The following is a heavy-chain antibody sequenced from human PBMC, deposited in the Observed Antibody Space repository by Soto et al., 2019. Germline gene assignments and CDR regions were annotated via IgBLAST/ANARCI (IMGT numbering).Heavy chain of an antibody. J-gene: IGHJ5*01. CDR3: VRLIGNSWLDS. Sequence: PSQTLSLTCDISGDSVSTNTATWDWIRQSPSRGLKWLGRTYYRSRWYFDYAVSVKSRITISPDISNNQVSLQLTSVTPDDTAIYYCVRLIGNSWLDSWGQGTLVTVS. D-gene: IGHD3-22*01. CDR2: TYYRSRWYF. V-gene: IGHV6-1*01. CDR1: GDSVSTNTAT.